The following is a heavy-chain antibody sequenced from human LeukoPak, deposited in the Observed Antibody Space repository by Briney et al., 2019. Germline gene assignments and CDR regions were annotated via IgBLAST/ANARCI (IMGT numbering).Heavy chain of an antibody. V-gene: IGHV4-39*01. J-gene: IGHJ4*02. CDR2: IFYSGST. CDR3: ARQLGYCSSTSCYADKVDY. Sequence: SETLSLTCTVSGGSISGSGYYWGWIRQPPGKGLERIGSIFYSGSTYYNPSLKSRVTISVDTSKNQFSLKVTSVTAADTAVYYCARQLGYCSSTSCYADKVDYWGQGTLVTVSS. CDR1: GGSISGSGYY. D-gene: IGHD2-2*01.